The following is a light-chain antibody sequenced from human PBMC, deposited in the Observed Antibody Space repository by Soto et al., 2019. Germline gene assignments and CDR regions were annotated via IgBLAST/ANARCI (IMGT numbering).Light chain of an antibody. CDR2: SNN. Sequence: QSVLTQPPSASGTPGQRVTISCSGSYSNIGSKPVNWYQQFPGTAPKLLIYSNNQRPSGVPDRFSGSKSGNSASLAISGLQSEDEADYYCAAWDDSLNVYVFGTGTKVTVL. V-gene: IGLV1-44*01. CDR1: YSNIGSKP. CDR3: AAWDDSLNVYV. J-gene: IGLJ1*01.